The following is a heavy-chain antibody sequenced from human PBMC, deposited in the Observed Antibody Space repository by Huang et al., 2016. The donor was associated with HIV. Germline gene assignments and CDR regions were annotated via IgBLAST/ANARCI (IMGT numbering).Heavy chain of an antibody. J-gene: IGHJ4*02. CDR2: IRYDGSNK. V-gene: IGHV3-30*02. CDR3: AKATLRSTYFDY. D-gene: IGHD1-26*01. CDR1: GFTFSSYG. Sequence: QVQLVESGGGVVQPGGSLRLSCAASGFTFSSYGMHWVRQAPGKGLEWVAFIRYDGSNKYYADDVKGLFTISRDNSKNTLYLQMNSLRAEDTAVYYCAKATLRSTYFDYWGQGTLVTVSS.